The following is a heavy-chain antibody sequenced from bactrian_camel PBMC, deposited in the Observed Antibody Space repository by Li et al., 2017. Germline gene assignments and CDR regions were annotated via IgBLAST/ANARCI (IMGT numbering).Heavy chain of an antibody. V-gene: IGHV3S53*01. CDR2: DNGVGTT. CDR3: AAEGSGSYCPPGALTFGR. Sequence: HVQLVESGGGSVQAGGSLRLSCAASGSIQRTNCMGWFRQALGKERDWVATDNGVGTTYYGDSVEGRFTISEDNAKNTLYLQMNSLEPEDTAMYFCAAEGSGSYCPPGALTFGRWAQGTQVT. CDR1: GSIQRTNC. J-gene: IGHJ4*01. D-gene: IGHD2*01.